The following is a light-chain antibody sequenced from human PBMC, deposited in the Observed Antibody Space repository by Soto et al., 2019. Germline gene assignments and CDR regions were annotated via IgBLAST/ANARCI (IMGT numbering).Light chain of an antibody. CDR1: QSISAH. Sequence: EVVMTQSPATLSVSPGERVTLSCRASQSISAHLAWYQQKPGQAPRLLIQGASTRATGIPARFSGSGFGTEFILTISSLQSEDFAVYYCQQYNTWLWTFGQGTKVEIQ. J-gene: IGKJ1*01. CDR3: QQYNTWLWT. CDR2: GAS. V-gene: IGKV3-15*01.